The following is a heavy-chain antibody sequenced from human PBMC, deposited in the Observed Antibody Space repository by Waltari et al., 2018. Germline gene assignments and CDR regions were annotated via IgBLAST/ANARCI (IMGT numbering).Heavy chain of an antibody. CDR2: VVAAEGKR. CDR3: ATAPSGSRYYYGMDV. D-gene: IGHD3-10*01. Sequence: EVQLVQSGAEVKKPGATVKISCKVSGYTFTDYYMHWVQQAPGKGLEWMGLVVAAEGKRIYAEKFQGGVTITADTATDTAYRERSSLRAEDTAVYDCATAPSGSRYYYGMDVWGQGTTVTVAS. J-gene: IGHJ6*02. CDR1: GYTFTDYY. V-gene: IGHV1-69-2*01.